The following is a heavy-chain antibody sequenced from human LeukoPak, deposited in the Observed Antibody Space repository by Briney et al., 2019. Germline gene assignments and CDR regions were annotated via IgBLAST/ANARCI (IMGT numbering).Heavy chain of an antibody. Sequence: SETLSLTCTVSGGSISSYYWSWIRQPPGKGLEWIGYIYYSGSTNYNPSLKSRVTISVDTSKNQFSLKPSSVTAADTAVYYCARGIGYCSGGSCSYYYMDVWGKGTTVTVSS. D-gene: IGHD2-15*01. J-gene: IGHJ6*03. CDR3: ARGIGYCSGGSCSYYYMDV. CDR1: GGSISSYY. V-gene: IGHV4-59*01. CDR2: IYYSGST.